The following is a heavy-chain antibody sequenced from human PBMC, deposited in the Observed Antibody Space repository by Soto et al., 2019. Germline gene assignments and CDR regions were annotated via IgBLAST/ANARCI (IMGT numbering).Heavy chain of an antibody. CDR3: ARAPYRGTNSRGALDM. J-gene: IGHJ3*02. CDR1: GDPISSGDYY. Sequence: QVQLQESGPGLVKPSQTLSLTCTVSGDPISSGDYYWSWIRQPPGKGLEWIGYIYYSGTTYYSPSLXSXVXMAXDTSKNQFSLKLSSVTAADTAVYYCARAPYRGTNSRGALDMWGQGTMVTVSS. D-gene: IGHD2-8*01. CDR2: IYYSGTT. V-gene: IGHV4-30-4*01.